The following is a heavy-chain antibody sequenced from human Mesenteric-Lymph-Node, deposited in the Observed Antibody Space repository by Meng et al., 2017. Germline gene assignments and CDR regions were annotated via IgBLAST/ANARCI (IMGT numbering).Heavy chain of an antibody. CDR1: GFTFSSYA. Sequence: GESLKISCAASGFTFSSYAMHWVRQAPGKGLEWVAVISYDGSNKYYADSVKGRFTISRDNSKNTLYLQMNSLRAEDTAVYYCARERGGTWIQLCSDAFDIWGQGTMDTVSS. CDR2: ISYDGSNK. CDR3: ARERGGTWIQLCSDAFDI. D-gene: IGHD5-18*01. J-gene: IGHJ3*02. V-gene: IGHV3-30*04.